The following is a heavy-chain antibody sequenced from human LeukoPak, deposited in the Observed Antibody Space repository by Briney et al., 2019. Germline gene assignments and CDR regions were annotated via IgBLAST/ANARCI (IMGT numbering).Heavy chain of an antibody. CDR1: GGSISSGSYY. J-gene: IGHJ6*03. V-gene: IGHV4-61*02. D-gene: IGHD2-2*02. Sequence: PSQTLSLTCTVSGGSISSGSYYWSWIRQPAGKGLEWIGRIYTSGSTNYNPSLKSRVTISVDTSKNQFSLKLSSVTAADTAVYYCARGCSSTSCYRGLYYYYYMDVWGKGTTVTVSS. CDR3: ARGCSSTSCYRGLYYYYYMDV. CDR2: IYTSGST.